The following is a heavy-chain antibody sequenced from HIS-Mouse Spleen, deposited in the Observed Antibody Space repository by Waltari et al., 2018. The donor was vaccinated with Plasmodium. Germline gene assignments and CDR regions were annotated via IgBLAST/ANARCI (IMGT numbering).Heavy chain of an antibody. D-gene: IGHD6-13*01. CDR2: IKQDGSEK. Sequence: EVQLVESGGGLVQPGGSLRLSCAASGFPFSSDWMRWVRQAPGKGLEWVANIKQDGSEKYYVDSVKGRFTISRDNAKNSLYLQMNSLRAEDTAVYYCASSWYWYFDLWGRGTLVTVSS. V-gene: IGHV3-7*01. CDR1: GFPFSSDW. J-gene: IGHJ2*01. CDR3: ASSWYWYFDL.